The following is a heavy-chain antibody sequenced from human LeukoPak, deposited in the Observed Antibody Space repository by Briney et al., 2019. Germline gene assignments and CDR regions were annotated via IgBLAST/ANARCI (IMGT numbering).Heavy chain of an antibody. CDR2: ISWNSGSI. D-gene: IGHD2-2*01. V-gene: IGHV3-9*01. CDR1: GFTCDDYA. J-gene: IGHJ4*02. Sequence: PGGSLRLSCAASGFTCDDYAMHWVRQAPGKGLEWVSGISWNSGSIGYADSVKGRFTISRDNAKNSLYLQMNSLRAEDTALYYCAKGVEVVPAAAHYFDYWGQGTLVTVSS. CDR3: AKGVEVVPAAAHYFDY.